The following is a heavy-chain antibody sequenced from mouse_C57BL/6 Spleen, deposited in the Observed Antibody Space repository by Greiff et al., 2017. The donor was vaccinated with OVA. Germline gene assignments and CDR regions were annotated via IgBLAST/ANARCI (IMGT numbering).Heavy chain of an antibody. V-gene: IGHV1-82*01. CDR2: IYPGDGDT. D-gene: IGHD2-2*01. J-gene: IGHJ4*01. Sequence: QVQLKESGPELVKPGASVKISCKASGYAFSSSWMNWVKQRPGKGLEWIGRIYPGDGDTNYNGKFKGKATLTAEKSSSTAYMQLSSLTSEDSAVDFGARSSDYGYDWGYAMDYWGQGTSVTVSS. CDR1: GYAFSSSW. CDR3: ARSSDYGYDWGYAMDY.